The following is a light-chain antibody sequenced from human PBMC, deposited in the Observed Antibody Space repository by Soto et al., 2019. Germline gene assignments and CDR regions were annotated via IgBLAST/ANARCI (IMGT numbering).Light chain of an antibody. CDR1: SSDVGGYNY. Sequence: QSALTQPASVSGSPGQSITISCTGTSSDVGGYNYVSWYQQHPGKAPKLMIYEVSNRPSGVSNRFSGSKSGNTASLTISGLQADDEAAYYCSSYTSSSTPYVFGTGTKLTVL. CDR2: EVS. J-gene: IGLJ1*01. CDR3: SSYTSSSTPYV. V-gene: IGLV2-14*01.